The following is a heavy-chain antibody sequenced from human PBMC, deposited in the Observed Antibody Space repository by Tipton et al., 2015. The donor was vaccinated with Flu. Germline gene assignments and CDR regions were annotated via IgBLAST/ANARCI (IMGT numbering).Heavy chain of an antibody. V-gene: IGHV4-34*01. CDR2: INHSGST. D-gene: IGHD2-2*02. CDR1: SGSFSGYY. CDR3: ARGVGTSWYTTK. J-gene: IGHJ4*02. Sequence: TLSLTCAVYSGSFSGYYWNWIRQPPGKGLEWIGEINHSGSTNYNPSLKSRVTISVDTSKNQFSLKLSSVTAADTAVYYCARGVGTSWYTTKWGQGILVTVSS.